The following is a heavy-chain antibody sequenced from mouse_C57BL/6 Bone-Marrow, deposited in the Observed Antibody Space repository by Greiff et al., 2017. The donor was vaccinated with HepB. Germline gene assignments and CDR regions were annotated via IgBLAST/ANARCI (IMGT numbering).Heavy chain of an antibody. Sequence: VQLQQSGAELVKPGASVKISCKASGYAFSSYWMNWVKQRPGKGLEWIGQIYPGDGDTNYNGKFKGKATLTADKSSSTAYMQLSSLTSEDSAVDFYASSTMYPYYFDYWGQGTTLTVSS. D-gene: IGHD2-1*01. CDR2: IYPGDGDT. CDR3: ASSTMYPYYFDY. J-gene: IGHJ2*01. CDR1: GYAFSSYW. V-gene: IGHV1-80*01.